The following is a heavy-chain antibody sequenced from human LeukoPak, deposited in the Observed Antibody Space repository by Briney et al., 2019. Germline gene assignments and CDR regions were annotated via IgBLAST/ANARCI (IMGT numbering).Heavy chain of an antibody. J-gene: IGHJ4*02. D-gene: IGHD6-13*01. CDR2: IGSGSSNK. V-gene: IGHV3-21*01. CDR1: GFTFSRYA. Sequence: PGGSLRLSCAASGFTFSRYAMNWVRQAPGKGLEWVSSIGSGSSNKYNADSVKGRFTISRDNAKNSLYLQMNSLRAEDTAVYYCARDRIGSWYDFDYWGQGTLVTVSS. CDR3: ARDRIGSWYDFDY.